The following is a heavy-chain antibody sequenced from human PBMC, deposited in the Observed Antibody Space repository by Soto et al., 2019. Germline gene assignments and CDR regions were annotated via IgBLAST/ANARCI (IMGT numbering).Heavy chain of an antibody. Sequence: XTLSLPGPVLGAPLSGIVFYWGWIRQPPEKGLESIGSIHYSGSTYYNTPLKSRVTLSVDTPKKQSSLKLTAVTAANTDVYYWARQSTGYSVEFDYWGQGTLVTVSS. CDR1: GAPLSGIVFY. CDR2: IHYSGST. J-gene: IGHJ4*02. CDR3: ARQSTGYSVEFDY. V-gene: IGHV4-39*01. D-gene: IGHD6-13*01.